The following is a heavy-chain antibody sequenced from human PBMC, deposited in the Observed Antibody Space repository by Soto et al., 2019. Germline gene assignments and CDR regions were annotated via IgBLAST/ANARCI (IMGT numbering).Heavy chain of an antibody. D-gene: IGHD3-3*01. Sequence: QLHLVQSGAVVKKPGASVTVSCSASGYPVTAYYMHWVRQAPARGLEWMGGINPATGAAKYTQKFQGRVTLTRDTSTQTVFTELSGLTSQDPAVFSFARGGGVGVAGSAAFDMWGQGTLVTVSS. J-gene: IGHJ3*02. CDR2: INPATGAA. CDR3: ARGGGVGVAGSAAFDM. CDR1: GYPVTAYY. V-gene: IGHV1-2*02.